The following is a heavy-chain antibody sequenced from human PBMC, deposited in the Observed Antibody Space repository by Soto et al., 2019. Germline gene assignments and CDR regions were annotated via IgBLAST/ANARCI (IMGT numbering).Heavy chain of an antibody. D-gene: IGHD6-13*01. CDR2: INWNSGSI. CDR3: VKDESINWYSGHFRH. Sequence: EVQLVESGGGLVQPGRSLRLSCAASGFTFDDYAMHWVRQVPGKGLEWVSGINWNSGSIGYGDSVKGRFHISRDNAKNSLHLQMNSLSAEDTAFYYCVKDESINWYSGHFRHWGQGTLVTVSS. J-gene: IGHJ1*01. CDR1: GFTFDDYA. V-gene: IGHV3-9*01.